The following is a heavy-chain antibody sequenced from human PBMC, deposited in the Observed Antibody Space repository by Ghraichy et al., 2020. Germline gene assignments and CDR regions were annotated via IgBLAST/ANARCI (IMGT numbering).Heavy chain of an antibody. CDR1: GFTFSDYW. CDR3: ATDPPG. V-gene: IGHV3-7*01. Sequence: GGSLRLSCAASGFTFSDYWMSWVRQAPGKGLEWVANINQDGSERYCVDSVKGRFTISRDNAKNSLYLQMNSLRAEDTAVYYCATDPPGWGQGTLVTVSS. CDR2: INQDGSER. J-gene: IGHJ4*02.